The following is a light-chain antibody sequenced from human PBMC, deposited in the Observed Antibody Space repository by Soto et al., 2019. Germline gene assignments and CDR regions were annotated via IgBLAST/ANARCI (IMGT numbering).Light chain of an antibody. CDR3: QSYDSSLSGWV. CDR2: GNS. Sequence: QSVLTQPPSVSGAPGQRVTISCTGSSSNIGAGYDVHWYQQLPGTAPKLLIYGNSNRPSGVPDRFYGSKSGTSASLAITGLQAEDAADYYCQSYDSSLSGWVFGGGTKLTVL. J-gene: IGLJ3*02. V-gene: IGLV1-40*01. CDR1: SSNIGAGYD.